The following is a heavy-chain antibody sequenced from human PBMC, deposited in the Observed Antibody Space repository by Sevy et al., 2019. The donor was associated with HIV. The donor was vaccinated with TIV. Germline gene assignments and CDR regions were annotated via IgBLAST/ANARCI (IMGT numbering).Heavy chain of an antibody. J-gene: IGHJ6*03. CDR3: ARLTSSFYYYMDV. V-gene: IGHV4-59*08. Sequence: SETLSLTCSVSGGSIVTYYWTWFRQSPGKGLEYIGYVYRGGSTNYNPSHKGRATTSLDTSKKQFSLTLRSVTAADTAVYYCARLTSSFYYYMDVWGKGTTVTVSS. CDR1: GGSIVTYY. D-gene: IGHD6-6*01. CDR2: VYRGGST.